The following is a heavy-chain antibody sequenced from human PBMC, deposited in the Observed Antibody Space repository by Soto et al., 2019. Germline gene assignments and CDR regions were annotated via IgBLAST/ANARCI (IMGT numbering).Heavy chain of an antibody. CDR1: GGSISSYY. CDR3: VRLGGYCSGGSCYSRPVHYYYMDV. J-gene: IGHJ6*03. Sequence: PSETLSLTCTVSGGSISSYYWSWIRQPPGKGLEWIGYIYYSGSTNYNPSLKSRVTISVDTSKNQFSLKLSSVTAADTAVYYCVRLGGYCSGGSCYSRPVHYYYMDVWGKGTTVTVSS. D-gene: IGHD2-15*01. CDR2: IYYSGST. V-gene: IGHV4-59*08.